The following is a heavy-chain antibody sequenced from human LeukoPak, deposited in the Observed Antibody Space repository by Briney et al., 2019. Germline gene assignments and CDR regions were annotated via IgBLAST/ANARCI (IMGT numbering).Heavy chain of an antibody. Sequence: GGSLRLSCAASGFTFSDYYMSWIRQAPGKGLEWVSYISSTGSTMYYADSVKGRFTISRDNAKNSLYLQMNSLRAEDTALYYCAKGSGYDYGTFDYWGQGTLVAVSS. CDR3: AKGSGYDYGTFDY. CDR1: GFTFSDYY. J-gene: IGHJ4*02. CDR2: ISSTGSTM. V-gene: IGHV3-11*01. D-gene: IGHD5-12*01.